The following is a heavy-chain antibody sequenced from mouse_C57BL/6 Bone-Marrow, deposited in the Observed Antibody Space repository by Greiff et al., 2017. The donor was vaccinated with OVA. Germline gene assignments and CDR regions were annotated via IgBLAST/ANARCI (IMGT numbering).Heavy chain of an antibody. D-gene: IGHD1-1*02. CDR3: ASGGSYMGYAMDY. J-gene: IGHJ4*01. CDR1: GYTFTSYG. CDR2: IYPRGGNT. Sequence: QVQLQQSGAELARPGASVKLSCTASGYTFTSYGISWVKQRTGQGLEWIGEIYPRGGNTYYNEKFKGKATLTADKSSSTAYMELSRLTSEDSAVYYCASGGSYMGYAMDYWGQGTSVTVSS. V-gene: IGHV1-81*01.